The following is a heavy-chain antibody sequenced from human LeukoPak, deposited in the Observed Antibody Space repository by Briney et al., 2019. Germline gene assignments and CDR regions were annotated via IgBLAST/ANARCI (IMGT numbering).Heavy chain of an antibody. CDR1: GGSISSSSYY. V-gene: IGHV4-39*07. Sequence: SSETLSLTCTVSGGSISSSSYYWGWIRQPPGKGLEWIGSIYYSGSTYYNPSLKSRVTMSVDTSKKQFSLKLRFVTAADTAVYYCARWNGVTFDYWGQGTLVTVSS. D-gene: IGHD1-1*01. J-gene: IGHJ4*02. CDR2: IYYSGST. CDR3: ARWNGVTFDY.